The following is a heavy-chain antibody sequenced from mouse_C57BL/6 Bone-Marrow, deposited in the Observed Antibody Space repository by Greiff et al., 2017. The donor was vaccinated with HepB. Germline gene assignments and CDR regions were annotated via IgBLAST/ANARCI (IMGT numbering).Heavy chain of an antibody. J-gene: IGHJ2*01. V-gene: IGHV1-81*01. Sequence: VQGVESGAELARPGASVKLSCRASGYTFTSYGISWVKQRTGQGLEWIGEIYPRSGNTYYNEKFKGKATLTADKSSSTAYMELRSLTSEDSAVYFCARSGQLRDYWGQGTPLTVSS. CDR2: IYPRSGNT. CDR1: GYTFTSYG. CDR3: ARSGQLRDY. D-gene: IGHD3-2*02.